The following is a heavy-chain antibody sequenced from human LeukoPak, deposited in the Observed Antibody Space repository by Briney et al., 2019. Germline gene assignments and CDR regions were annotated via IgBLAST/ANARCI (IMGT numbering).Heavy chain of an antibody. CDR1: GFTFSSYW. CDR2: IKQDGSEK. D-gene: IGHD3-9*01. J-gene: IGHJ4*02. V-gene: IGHV3-7*01. Sequence: GGSLRLSCAASGFTFSSYWMSWVRQAPGKGLEWVANIKQDGSEKYYVDSVKGRFTISRDNAKNTLYLQMNSLRAEDTAVYYCAKSTLAGYYNGDFDYWGQGTLVTVSS. CDR3: AKSTLAGYYNGDFDY.